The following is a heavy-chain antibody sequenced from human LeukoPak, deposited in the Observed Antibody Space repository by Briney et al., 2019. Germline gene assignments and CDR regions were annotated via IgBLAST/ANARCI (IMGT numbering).Heavy chain of an antibody. CDR3: ARFLGSGSYYYYSYYGMDV. J-gene: IGHJ6*02. V-gene: IGHV4-59*12. CDR2: IYYSGST. D-gene: IGHD3-10*01. Sequence: SETLSLTCTVSGGSISSYYWSWIRQPPGKGLEWIGYIYYSGSTNYNPSLKSRVTISVDTSKNQFSLKLSSVTAADTAVYYCARFLGSGSYYYYSYYGMDVWGQRTTVTVSS. CDR1: GGSISSYY.